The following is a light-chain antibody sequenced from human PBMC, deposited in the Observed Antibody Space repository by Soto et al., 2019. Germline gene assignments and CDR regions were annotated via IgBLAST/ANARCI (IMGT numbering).Light chain of an antibody. V-gene: IGKV3-20*01. Sequence: IELTQSPGTLCLSPGERATLSCRASQSVSSIYLAWYQQKPGQAPRLLIYDASSRATGIPDRFSGSGSGTDFTLTISRLQPEDFAVYYCQQYASSPLTFGGGTKVDIK. CDR3: QQYASSPLT. CDR1: QSVSSIY. J-gene: IGKJ4*01. CDR2: DAS.